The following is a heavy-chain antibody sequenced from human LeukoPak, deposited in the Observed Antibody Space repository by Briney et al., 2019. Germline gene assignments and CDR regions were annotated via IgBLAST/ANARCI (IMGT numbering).Heavy chain of an antibody. CDR2: ISSSGSTI. CDR1: GFTFSSYA. V-gene: IGHV3-48*04. CDR3: ARDHPNGYFDY. Sequence: GGSLRLSCAASGFTFSSYAMSWVRQAPGKGLEWVSYISSSGSTIYYADSVKGRFTISRDNAKNSLYLQMNSLRAEDTAVYYCARDHPNGYFDYWGQGTLVTVSS. J-gene: IGHJ4*02.